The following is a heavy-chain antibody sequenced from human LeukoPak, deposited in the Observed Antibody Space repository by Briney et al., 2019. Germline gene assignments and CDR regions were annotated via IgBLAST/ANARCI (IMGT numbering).Heavy chain of an antibody. D-gene: IGHD6-6*01. V-gene: IGHV3-23*01. CDR1: GFTFGDYA. CDR2: ISGSGGST. Sequence: GGSLRLSCTASGFTFGDYAMSWVRQAPGKGLEWVSAISGSGGSTYYADSVKGRFTISRDNSKNTLYLQMNSLRAEDTAVYYCAKDLRYSSSSGYFDYWGQGTLVTVSS. J-gene: IGHJ4*02. CDR3: AKDLRYSSSSGYFDY.